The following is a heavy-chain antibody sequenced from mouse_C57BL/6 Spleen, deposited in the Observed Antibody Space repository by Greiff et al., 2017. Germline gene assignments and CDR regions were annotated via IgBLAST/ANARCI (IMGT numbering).Heavy chain of an antibody. V-gene: IGHV1-59*01. D-gene: IGHD1-1*01. CDR3: ARGRGYGSSPHAMDY. CDR2: IDPSDSYT. CDR1: AYTFTSYW. J-gene: IGHJ4*01. Sequence: QVQLQQPGAELVRPGTSVKLSCKASAYTFTSYWMHWVKQRPGQGLEWIGVIDPSDSYTNSNQKFKGKATLTVDTSSSTAYMHLSSLTSEDSAVYYCARGRGYGSSPHAMDYWGKGTSVTVSS.